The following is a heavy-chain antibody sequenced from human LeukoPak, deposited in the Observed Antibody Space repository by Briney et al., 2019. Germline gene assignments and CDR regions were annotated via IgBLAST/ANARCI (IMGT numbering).Heavy chain of an antibody. CDR3: ARGGVLTGYPYYFDY. CDR2: IIPIFGTA. CDR1: GGTFSSYA. Sequence: ATVKVSCKASGGTFSSYAISWVRQAPGQGLEWMGGIIPIFGTASYAQKFQGRVTITADESTSTAYMELSSLRSEDTAVYYCARGGVLTGYPYYFDYWGQGTLVTVSS. J-gene: IGHJ4*02. D-gene: IGHD3-9*01. V-gene: IGHV1-69*13.